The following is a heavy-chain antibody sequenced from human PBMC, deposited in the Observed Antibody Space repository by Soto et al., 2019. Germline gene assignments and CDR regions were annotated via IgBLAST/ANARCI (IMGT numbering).Heavy chain of an antibody. Sequence: LRLSCAASGFTFSSYAMSWVRQAPGKGLEWVSAISGSGGSTYYADSVKGRFTISRDNSKNTLYLQMNSLRAEDTAVYYCAKGFYGDWYYFDYWGQGTLVTVSS. CDR3: AKGFYGDWYYFDY. CDR2: ISGSGGST. CDR1: GFTFSSYA. J-gene: IGHJ4*02. V-gene: IGHV3-23*01. D-gene: IGHD4-17*01.